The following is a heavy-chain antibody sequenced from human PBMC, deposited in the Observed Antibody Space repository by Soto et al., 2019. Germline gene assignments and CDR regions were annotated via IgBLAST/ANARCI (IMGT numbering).Heavy chain of an antibody. CDR2: ISSSSSYI. CDR3: ARDAGQWLVSRPFDP. J-gene: IGHJ5*02. D-gene: IGHD6-19*01. Sequence: GSLRLSCAASGFTFSSYSMNWVRQAPGKGLEWVSSISSSSSYIYYADSVKGRFTISRDNAKNSLYLQMNSLRAGDTAVYYCARDAGQWLVSRPFDPWGQGTLVTVSS. V-gene: IGHV3-21*01. CDR1: GFTFSSYS.